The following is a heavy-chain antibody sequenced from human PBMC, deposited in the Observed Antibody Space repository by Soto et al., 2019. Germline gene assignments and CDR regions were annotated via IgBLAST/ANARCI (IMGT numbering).Heavy chain of an antibody. D-gene: IGHD4-17*01. CDR1: GFTFSSYS. CDR3: ARVLEDYGDTDGPMFDP. V-gene: IGHV3-21*01. Sequence: GGSLRLSCAASGFTFSSYSMNWVRQAPGKGLEWVSSISSSSSYIYYADSVKGRFTNSRENAKNSLYLQMNSLRAEDTAVYYCARVLEDYGDTDGPMFDPWGQGTLVTVSS. CDR2: ISSSSSYI. J-gene: IGHJ5*02.